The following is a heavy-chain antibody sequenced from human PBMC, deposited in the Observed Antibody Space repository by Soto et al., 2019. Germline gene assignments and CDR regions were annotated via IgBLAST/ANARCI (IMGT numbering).Heavy chain of an antibody. Sequence: GGSLRLSCAGSGFSLGIYPMSWVRQAPGKGLQWVSSISVSADNTYYADSVRGRFNISRDSSKRTLYLQMNSLRAEDTAVYYCAQDGIRGINMEHWGQGTQATVYS. V-gene: IGHV3-23*01. CDR3: AQDGIRGINMEH. J-gene: IGHJ4*02. D-gene: IGHD1-1*01. CDR2: ISVSADNT. CDR1: GFSLGIYP.